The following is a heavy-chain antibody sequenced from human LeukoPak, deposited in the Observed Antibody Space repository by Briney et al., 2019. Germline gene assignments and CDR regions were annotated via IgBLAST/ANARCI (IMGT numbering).Heavy chain of an antibody. J-gene: IGHJ4*02. CDR2: INPSGGST. Sequence: ASVKVSCKASGYTFTSYDINWVRQATGRGLEWMGIINPSGGSTSYAQKFQGRVTMTRDTSTSTVYMELSSLRSEDTAAYYCAREVLIHGDYRFDYWGQGTLVTVSS. V-gene: IGHV1-46*01. CDR1: GYTFTSYD. D-gene: IGHD4-17*01. CDR3: AREVLIHGDYRFDY.